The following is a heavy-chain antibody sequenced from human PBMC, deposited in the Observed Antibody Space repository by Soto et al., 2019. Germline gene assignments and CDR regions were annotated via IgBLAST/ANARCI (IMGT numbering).Heavy chain of an antibody. Sequence: QVQLQESGPGLVKPSQTLSLTCTVSGGSISSGDYYWSWIRQPPGKGLEWIGYIYYSGSTYYNPSLKTRVTIAVDTSKNQCSLKLSSVTAADTAVYYCARASGARYFDYWGQGTLVTVSS. CDR2: IYYSGST. D-gene: IGHD6-25*01. CDR1: GGSISSGDYY. CDR3: ARASGARYFDY. V-gene: IGHV4-30-4*01. J-gene: IGHJ4*02.